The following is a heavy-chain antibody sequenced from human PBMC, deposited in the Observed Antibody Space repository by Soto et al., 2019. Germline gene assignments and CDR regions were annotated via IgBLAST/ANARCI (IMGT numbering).Heavy chain of an antibody. CDR2: ISGSGGST. CDR3: AKDEQLWFLAYYFDY. J-gene: IGHJ4*02. CDR1: GFTFSSYA. D-gene: IGHD5-18*01. V-gene: IGHV3-23*01. Sequence: GGSLRLSCAASGFTFSSYATSWVRQAPGKGLEWVSAISGSGGSTYYADSVKGRFTISRDNSKNTLYLQMNSLRAEDTAVYYCAKDEQLWFLAYYFDYWGQGTLVTVSS.